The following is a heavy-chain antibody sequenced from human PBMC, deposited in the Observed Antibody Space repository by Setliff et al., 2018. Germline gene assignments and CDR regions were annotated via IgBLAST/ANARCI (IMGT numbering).Heavy chain of an antibody. D-gene: IGHD4-17*01. CDR3: ARRAVTAEYFQH. CDR2: IYPGDSDT. V-gene: IGHV5-51*01. CDR1: GYSFTTYW. J-gene: IGHJ1*01. Sequence: ESLKLSCKGSGYSFTTYWIGWVRQMPGKGLEWMGIIYPGDSDTRYSPSFQGQVTISADKSISTAYLQLSSLKASDTAIYYCARRAVTAEYFQHWGHGTLVTVSS.